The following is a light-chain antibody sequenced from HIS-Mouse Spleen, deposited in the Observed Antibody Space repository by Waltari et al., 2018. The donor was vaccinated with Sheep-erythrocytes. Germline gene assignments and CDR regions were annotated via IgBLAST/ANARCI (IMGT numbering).Light chain of an antibody. V-gene: IGLV2-14*01. Sequence: QSALTQPASVSGSPGQSITISCTGPSSDVGGYNYVSWYQTHPGKAPKLMIYEVSNRPSGVSNRFSGSKSGNTASLTISGLQAEDEADYYCCSYAGSSTPWVFGGGTKLTVL. CDR3: CSYAGSSTPWV. CDR1: SSDVGGYNY. J-gene: IGLJ3*02. CDR2: EVS.